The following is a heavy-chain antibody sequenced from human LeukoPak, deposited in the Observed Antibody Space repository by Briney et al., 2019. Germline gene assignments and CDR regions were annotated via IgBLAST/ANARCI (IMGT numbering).Heavy chain of an antibody. V-gene: IGHV3-7*01. CDR3: AREAPYYDSSGYYYRYYYYMDV. Sequence: GGSLRLSCAASGFTFSSYWMRWVRQAPGKGLEWVANIKQDGSEKYYVDSVKGRFTISRDNAKNSLYLQMNSLRAEDTAVYYCAREAPYYDSSGYYYRYYYYMDVWGKGTTVTVSS. CDR1: GFTFSSYW. D-gene: IGHD3-22*01. J-gene: IGHJ6*03. CDR2: IKQDGSEK.